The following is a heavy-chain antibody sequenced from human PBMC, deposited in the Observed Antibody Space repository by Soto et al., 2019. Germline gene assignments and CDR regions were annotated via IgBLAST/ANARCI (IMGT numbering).Heavy chain of an antibody. CDR1: GGSISSSDYY. D-gene: IGHD3-3*01. CDR2: IYYTGTT. V-gene: IGHV4-39*01. CDR3: VRPASGYYVS. Sequence: QLQLQESGPGLVKPSETLSLICTVSGGSISSSDYYWGWIRQPPGKGLEWIGSIYYTGTTYYSPSSKXXVXTXXAPSKKHFSLMLTSVTAADTALYYGVRPASGYYVSWGQGTLVTVSS. J-gene: IGHJ5*02.